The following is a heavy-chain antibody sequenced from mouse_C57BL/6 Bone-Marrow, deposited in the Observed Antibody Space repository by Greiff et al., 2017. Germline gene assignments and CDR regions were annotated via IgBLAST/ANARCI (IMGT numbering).Heavy chain of an antibody. CDR3: ARREPYGSSSDY. CDR2: IYPGDGDT. D-gene: IGHD1-1*01. Sequence: QVQLQQSGPELVKPGASVKISCKASGYAFSSSWMNWVKQRPGKGLEWIGRIYPGDGDTNYNGKFKGKATLTADKSSSTAYMQLSSLTSEDSAVYFCARREPYGSSSDYWGQGTTLTVSS. V-gene: IGHV1-82*01. J-gene: IGHJ2*01. CDR1: GYAFSSSW.